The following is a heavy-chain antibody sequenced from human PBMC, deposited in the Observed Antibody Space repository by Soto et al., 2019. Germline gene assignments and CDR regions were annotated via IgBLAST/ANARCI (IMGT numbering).Heavy chain of an antibody. Sequence: GGSLRLSCAASGFTFSSYAMSWVRQAPGKGLEWVSAISGSGGSTYYADSVKGRFTISRDNSKNTLYLQMNSLRAEDTAVYYCAKFHQDQIYYYYMDVWGKGTTVTVSS. CDR3: AKFHQDQIYYYYMDV. D-gene: IGHD2-15*01. J-gene: IGHJ6*03. V-gene: IGHV3-23*01. CDR1: GFTFSSYA. CDR2: ISGSGGST.